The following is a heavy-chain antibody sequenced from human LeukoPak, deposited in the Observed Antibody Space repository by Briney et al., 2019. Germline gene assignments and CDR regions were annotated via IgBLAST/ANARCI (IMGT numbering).Heavy chain of an antibody. D-gene: IGHD3-22*01. CDR2: IQDDGSGK. J-gene: IGHJ4*02. V-gene: IGHV3-7*05. CDR3: AKDSGTTNYYDSSGTFDY. Sequence: GGSLRLSCTASGFTFSNYWMSWVRQAPGKGLEWVANIQDDGSGKYYVDSVRGRLTISRDNAAKTLYLQMNSLRAEDTAVYYCAKDSGTTNYYDSSGTFDYWGQGTLVTVSS. CDR1: GFTFSNYW.